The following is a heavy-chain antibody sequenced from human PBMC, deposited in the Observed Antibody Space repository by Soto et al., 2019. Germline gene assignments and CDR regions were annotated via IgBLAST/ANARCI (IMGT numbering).Heavy chain of an antibody. CDR3: ARSSRSYFDY. CDR2: IYDSGST. CDR1: GCSISRSRYF. J-gene: IGHJ4*02. Sequence: TLSLTCTVSGCSISRSRYFWSCIPQHPGKGLEWIGYIYDSGSTYYNPSLKSRVSLSVDTSKNQFALNLASVTAADTAMYYCARSSRSYFDYWGQGNLVTVSS. V-gene: IGHV4-31*03.